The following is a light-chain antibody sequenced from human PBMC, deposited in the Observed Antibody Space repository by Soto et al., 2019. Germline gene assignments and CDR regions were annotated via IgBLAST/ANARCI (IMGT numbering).Light chain of an antibody. V-gene: IGKV4-1*01. J-gene: IGKJ1*01. CDR1: QSVLYSSNNKNY. CDR3: QQYYSTPT. Sequence: DIVMTQSPDSLAVSLGERATFNCKSSQSVLYSSNNKNYLAWYQQKPGQPPKLLIYWASTRESGVPDRFSGGGSGTDFTLTISSLQAEDVAVYYCQQYYSTPTFGQGTKVEIK. CDR2: WAS.